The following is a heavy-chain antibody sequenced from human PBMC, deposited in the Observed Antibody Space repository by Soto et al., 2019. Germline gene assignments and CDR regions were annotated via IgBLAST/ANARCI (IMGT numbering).Heavy chain of an antibody. CDR1: GFTFSSYS. Sequence: EVQLVESGGGLVQPGGSLRLSCAASGFTFSSYSMNWVRQAPGKGLEWVSYISSSSSTIYYADSVKGRFTISRDNAKNSLYLQMNSLRDEDTAVYYCARDRRTPVGPTSTSGGDYWGQGTLVTVSS. J-gene: IGHJ4*02. D-gene: IGHD1-26*01. V-gene: IGHV3-48*02. CDR2: ISSSSSTI. CDR3: ARDRRTPVGPTSTSGGDY.